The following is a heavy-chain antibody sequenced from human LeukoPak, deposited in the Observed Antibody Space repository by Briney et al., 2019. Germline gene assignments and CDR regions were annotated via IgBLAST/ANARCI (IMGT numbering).Heavy chain of an antibody. D-gene: IGHD2-15*01. CDR3: ATRFLKGYCSGGSCVSDY. V-gene: IGHV4-34*01. J-gene: IGHJ4*02. CDR1: GGSFSGYY. CDR2: INHSGST. Sequence: PSETLSLTCAVYGGSFSGYYWSWIRQPPGKGLEWSGEINHSGSTNYNPSLKSRVTISVDTSKNQFSLKLSSVTAADTAVYYCATRFLKGYCSGGSCVSDYWGQGTLVTVSS.